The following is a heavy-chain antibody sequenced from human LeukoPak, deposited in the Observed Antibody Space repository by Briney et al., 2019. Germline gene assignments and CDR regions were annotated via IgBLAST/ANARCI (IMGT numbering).Heavy chain of an antibody. V-gene: IGHV3-7*01. Sequence: GGSLRLSCAASGITFSNXXXSWVRQAPGXGXEWVANIKQDGSEKYYVDSVKGRFTISRDNAKNSLYLQMNNLRAEDTAVYYCARVHSHGGYPWGQGTLVTVSS. CDR3: ARVHSHGGYP. D-gene: IGHD3-16*01. J-gene: IGHJ5*02. CDR2: IKQDGSEK. CDR1: GITFSNXX.